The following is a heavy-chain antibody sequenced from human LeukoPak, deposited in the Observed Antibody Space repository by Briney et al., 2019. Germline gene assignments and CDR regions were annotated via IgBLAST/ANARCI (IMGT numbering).Heavy chain of an antibody. Sequence: GGSLRLSCAASGFTFEDNGMSWVRQAPGKGLEWVSGLNWNGESTGYADSVKGRFTISRDNAKNSLYLQMNSLRVEDTAVYYCARAAAAGTVDYWGQGTLVTVSS. CDR3: ARAAAAGTVDY. CDR1: GFTFEDNG. V-gene: IGHV3-20*04. CDR2: LNWNGEST. D-gene: IGHD6-13*01. J-gene: IGHJ4*02.